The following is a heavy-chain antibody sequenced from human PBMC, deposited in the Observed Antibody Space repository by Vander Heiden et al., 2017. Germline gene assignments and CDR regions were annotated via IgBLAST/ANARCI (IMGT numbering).Heavy chain of an antibody. CDR2: ISPDRGVT. J-gene: IGHJ4*02. D-gene: IGHD4-17*01. CDR1: GYTFTANY. Sequence: VQVVQSGAEVKKPGASVEVSCQTSGYTFTANYLHWVRQAPGQGLEWMGWISPDRGVTSYAQKFQGRVTLTRDNSISTVYMELRSLRSDDTAVYYCARWGYGDWGQGTLVTVSS. V-gene: IGHV1-2*02. CDR3: ARWGYGD.